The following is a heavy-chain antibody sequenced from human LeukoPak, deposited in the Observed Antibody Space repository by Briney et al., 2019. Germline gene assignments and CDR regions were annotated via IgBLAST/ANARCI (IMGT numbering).Heavy chain of an antibody. V-gene: IGHV5-51*01. CDR2: IYPGDSDT. J-gene: IGHJ3*02. D-gene: IGHD3-22*01. CDR3: ARRGYYDSSGYSPGHALDI. CDR1: GYSFTSYW. Sequence: GESLKISCKGSGYSFTSYWIGWVRQMPGKGLEWMGIIYPGDSDTRYSPSFQGQVTISADKSISTAYLQWSSLKASDTAMYYCARRGYYDSSGYSPGHALDIWGQGTMVTVSS.